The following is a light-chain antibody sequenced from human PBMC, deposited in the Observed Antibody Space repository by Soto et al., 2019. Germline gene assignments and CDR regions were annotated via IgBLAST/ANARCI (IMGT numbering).Light chain of an antibody. CDR2: KAS. CDR3: QPYNSYWT. CDR1: QSISSW. J-gene: IGKJ1*01. Sequence: MEVSQAPSSRSSSVRERVTISFRASQSISSWLAWYQQKPGKAPNLLIYKASSLEGGVPSTSSGSGSRTEFTLTISSLQPDDFATYYCQPYNSYWTFAQGTKVDIK. V-gene: IGKV1-5*03.